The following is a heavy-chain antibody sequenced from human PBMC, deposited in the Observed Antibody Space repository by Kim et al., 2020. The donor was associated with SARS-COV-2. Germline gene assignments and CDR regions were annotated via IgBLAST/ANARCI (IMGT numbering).Heavy chain of an antibody. Sequence: DSVKGRFTSSRDNSQDTFYLQMNSLRAEDTAVYYCAKTPGGYTYGRFYFDSWGQGTLVTVSS. V-gene: IGHV3-23*01. J-gene: IGHJ4*02. D-gene: IGHD5-18*01. CDR3: AKTPGGYTYGRFYFDS.